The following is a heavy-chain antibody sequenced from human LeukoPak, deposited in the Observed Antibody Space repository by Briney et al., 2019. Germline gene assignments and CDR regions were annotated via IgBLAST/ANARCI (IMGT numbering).Heavy chain of an antibody. Sequence: WGSLRLSCAASGFTFSTYAMSWVRQAPGKGLEWVSLIGGSDGRTRYADSVKGRFTISRDNSKNTLYLQMNSLRAEDTAVYYCAKDSSSYDWGYMDVWGKGTTVTISS. J-gene: IGHJ6*03. CDR3: AKDSSSYDWGYMDV. CDR2: IGGSDGRT. D-gene: IGHD3-22*01. CDR1: GFTFSTYA. V-gene: IGHV3-23*01.